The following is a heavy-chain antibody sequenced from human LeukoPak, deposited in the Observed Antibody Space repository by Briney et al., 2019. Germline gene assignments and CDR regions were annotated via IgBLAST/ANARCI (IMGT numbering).Heavy chain of an antibody. J-gene: IGHJ6*04. CDR1: GFTFSSYS. Sequence: GGSLRLSCAASGFTFSSYSMNWVRQAPGKGLEWVSSISSSSSYIYYADSVKGRFTISRHNAKNSLYLQMNSLRAEDTAVYYCARDLTYYDILTGLSVWGKGTTVTVSS. D-gene: IGHD3-9*01. V-gene: IGHV3-21*01. CDR3: ARDLTYYDILTGLSV. CDR2: ISSSSSYI.